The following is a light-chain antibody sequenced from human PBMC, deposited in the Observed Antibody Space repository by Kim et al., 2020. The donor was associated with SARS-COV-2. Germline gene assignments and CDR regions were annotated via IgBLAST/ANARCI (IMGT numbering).Light chain of an antibody. V-gene: IGKV3-20*01. CDR1: ESVSTRQ. CDR3: QQYISAPLT. J-gene: IGKJ1*01. CDR2: VAS. Sequence: SAGERATLSCRASESVSTRQVAWYQQKPGQAPRLLIYVASNRATGIPDRFSGSGSGTDFTLTISRLEPEDFAMYYCQQYISAPLTFGQGTKVDIK.